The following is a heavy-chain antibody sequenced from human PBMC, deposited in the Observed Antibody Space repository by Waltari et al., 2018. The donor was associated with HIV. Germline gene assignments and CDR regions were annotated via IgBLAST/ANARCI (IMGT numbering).Heavy chain of an antibody. D-gene: IGHD4-4*01. V-gene: IGHV1-46*03. CDR1: GYTFTRFY. CDR2: VSPEGVAA. J-gene: IGHJ4*02. Sequence: QVYLAQSGSEIKRPGASVKISCKTSGYTFTRFYIHWVRQAPGQGLHWVGMVSPEGVAATFPPHVQDRLTLTADTSTDTAFLEMTKLTSADTAVYFCGRGSADYINYWGQGTLVIVS. CDR3: GRGSADYINY.